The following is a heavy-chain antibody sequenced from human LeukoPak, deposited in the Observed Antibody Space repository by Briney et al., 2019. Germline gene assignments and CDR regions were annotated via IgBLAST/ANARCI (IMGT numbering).Heavy chain of an antibody. J-gene: IGHJ4*02. CDR3: ARDIGDYYYDSSGYEYD. CDR2: IIPILGIA. D-gene: IGHD3-22*01. V-gene: IGHV1-69*04. Sequence: GASVKVSCKASGGTFSSYAISWVRQAPGQGLEWMGRIIPILGIANYAQKFQGRVTITADKSTSTAYMELSSLRSEDTAVYYCARDIGDYYYDSSGYEYDWGQGTLVTVSS. CDR1: GGTFSSYA.